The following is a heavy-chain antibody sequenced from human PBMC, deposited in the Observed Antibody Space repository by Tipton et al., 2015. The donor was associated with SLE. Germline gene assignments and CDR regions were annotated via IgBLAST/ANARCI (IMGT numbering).Heavy chain of an antibody. V-gene: IGHV3-21*03. CDR2: SCSSGTYI. Sequence: SLRLSCAASGFTFSSYEMSWVRQAPGKGLEWVSHSCSSGTYIYYADSVKGRFTISRDNTKKSLYLQMNSLRAEDTAVYYCATDLIAAPGTSGPLFDYWGQGTLVTVSS. CDR3: ATDLIAAPGTSGPLFDY. D-gene: IGHD6-13*01. CDR1: GFTFSSYE. J-gene: IGHJ4*02.